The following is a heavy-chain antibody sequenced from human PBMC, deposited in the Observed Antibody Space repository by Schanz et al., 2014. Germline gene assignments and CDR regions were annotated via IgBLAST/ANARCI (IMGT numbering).Heavy chain of an antibody. CDR1: GFSFGNYG. V-gene: IGHV3-23*01. CDR3: AKYRGYYRVSGSYRELEY. Sequence: EVQLLESGGGLVQPGGSLRLSCAASGFSFGNYGMSWVRQAPGKGLEWVSTIGTSGGTNYAESVKGRFTISRDNSKNTLYLQMNSLRPEDTAVYYCAKYRGYYRVSGSYRELEYWGQGTLVTVSS. CDR2: IGTSGGT. J-gene: IGHJ4*02. D-gene: IGHD3-10*01.